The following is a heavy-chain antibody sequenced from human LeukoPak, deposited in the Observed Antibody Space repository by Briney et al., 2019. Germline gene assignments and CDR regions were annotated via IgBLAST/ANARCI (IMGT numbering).Heavy chain of an antibody. Sequence: GGSLRLSCAASGFTFSSYAMTWVRQAPGKGLEWVSAISGSDDNTYYADSVKGRFTISRDNSKNTLYLQMNSLRAEDTAGYYCAKDRASAYYPYSFDYWGQGTLVTVSS. V-gene: IGHV3-23*01. J-gene: IGHJ4*02. CDR2: ISGSDDNT. D-gene: IGHD3-22*01. CDR3: AKDRASAYYPYSFDY. CDR1: GFTFSSYA.